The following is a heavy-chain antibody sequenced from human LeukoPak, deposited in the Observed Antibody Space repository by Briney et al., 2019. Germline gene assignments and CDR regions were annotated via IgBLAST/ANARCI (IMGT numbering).Heavy chain of an antibody. V-gene: IGHV1-69*13. CDR1: GGTFSSYA. CDR2: IIPIFGTA. D-gene: IGHD3-22*01. CDR3: ARVPYYYDSSGYYPI. Sequence: ASVKVSCKASGGTFSSYAISWVRQAPGQGLEWMGGIIPIFGTANYAQKFQGRVTITADESASTAYMELSSLRSEDTAVYYCARVPYYYDSSGYYPIWGQGTLVTVSS. J-gene: IGHJ4*02.